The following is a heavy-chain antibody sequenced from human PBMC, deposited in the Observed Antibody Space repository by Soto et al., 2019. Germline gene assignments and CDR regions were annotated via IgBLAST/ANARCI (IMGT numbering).Heavy chain of an antibody. V-gene: IGHV3-30-3*01. D-gene: IGHD5-12*01. J-gene: IGHJ4*02. Sequence: GGSLRLSCAASGFTFSSYAMHWVRQAPGKGLEWVAVISYDGSNKYYADSVKCRFTISRDNSKNTLYLQMNSLRAEDTAVYYCARDRWLLRYWGQGTLVTVSS. CDR2: ISYDGSNK. CDR1: GFTFSSYA. CDR3: ARDRWLLRY.